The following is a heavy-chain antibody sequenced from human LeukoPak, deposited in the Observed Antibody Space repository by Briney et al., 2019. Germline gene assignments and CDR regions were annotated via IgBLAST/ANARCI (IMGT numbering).Heavy chain of an antibody. D-gene: IGHD6-19*01. J-gene: IGHJ4*02. V-gene: IGHV1-2*02. CDR2: INPNSGGT. CDR3: ARPSRWQWLVRY. Sequence: ALVKVSCKASGYTFTGYYMHWVRQAPGQGLEWMGWINPNSGGTNYAQKFQGRVTMTRDTSISTAYMELSRLRSDDTAVYYCARPSRWQWLVRYWGQGTLVTVSS. CDR1: GYTFTGYY.